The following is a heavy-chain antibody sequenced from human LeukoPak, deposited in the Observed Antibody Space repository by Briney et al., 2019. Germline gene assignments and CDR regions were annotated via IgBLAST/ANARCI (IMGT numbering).Heavy chain of an antibody. CDR2: IGTAGDP. Sequence: PGGSLRLSCAASGFTFSSYDMHWVRQATGKGLKWVSAIGTAGDPYYPGSVKGRFTISRENAKNSLYLQMNCLRAGDTAVYYCARGGSSHDAFDIWGQGTMVTVSS. CDR3: ARGGSSHDAFDI. J-gene: IGHJ3*02. V-gene: IGHV3-13*05. CDR1: GFTFSSYD. D-gene: IGHD6-13*01.